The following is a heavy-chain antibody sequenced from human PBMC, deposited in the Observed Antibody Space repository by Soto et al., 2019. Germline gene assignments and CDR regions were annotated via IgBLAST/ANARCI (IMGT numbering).Heavy chain of an antibody. J-gene: IGHJ5*02. Sequence: GGSLRLSCAASGFTFDDYTMHWVRQAPGKGLEWVSLISWDGGSTYYADSVKGRFTISRDNSKNSLYLQMNSLRTEDTALYYCAKDNLFPYGGGWFDPWGQGTLVTVSS. D-gene: IGHD3-10*01. CDR2: ISWDGGST. CDR1: GFTFDDYT. V-gene: IGHV3-43*01. CDR3: AKDNLFPYGGGWFDP.